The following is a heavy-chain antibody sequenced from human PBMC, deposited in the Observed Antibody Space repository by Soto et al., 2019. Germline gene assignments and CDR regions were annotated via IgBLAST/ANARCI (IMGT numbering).Heavy chain of an antibody. V-gene: IGHV3-9*01. Sequence: GGSLRLSCAASGFTFDDYAMHWVRQAPGKGLEWVSGISWNSGSIGYADSVKGRFTISRDNAKNSLYLQMNSLRAEDTALYYCAKDGYYYGSGSYPLYYYYYMDVWGKGTTVTVSS. J-gene: IGHJ6*03. CDR3: AKDGYYYGSGSYPLYYYYYMDV. CDR1: GFTFDDYA. D-gene: IGHD3-10*01. CDR2: ISWNSGSI.